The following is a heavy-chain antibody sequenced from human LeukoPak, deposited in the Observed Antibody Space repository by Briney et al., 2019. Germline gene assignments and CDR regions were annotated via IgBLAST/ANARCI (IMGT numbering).Heavy chain of an antibody. CDR1: GYTFTGYY. Sequence: ASVKVSCKASGYTFTGYYMHWVRQAPGQGLEWMGWINPNSGGTNYAQKFQGRVTMTRDTSISPAYMDLSRLRSDDTAVYYCARVVHYYYYMDVWGKGTTVTVSS. J-gene: IGHJ6*03. V-gene: IGHV1-2*02. D-gene: IGHD3-10*01. CDR3: ARVVHYYYYMDV. CDR2: INPNSGGT.